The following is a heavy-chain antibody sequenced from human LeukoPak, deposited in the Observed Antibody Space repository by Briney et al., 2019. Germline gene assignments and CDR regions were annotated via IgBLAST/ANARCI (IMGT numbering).Heavy chain of an antibody. J-gene: IGHJ4*02. CDR2: ISGSGDRT. V-gene: IGHV3-23*01. Sequence: HPGGSLRLSCAASGFTFSSYAMSWVRRASGKGLEWVSAISGSGDRTYYADSVSGRFTVSRDNSKNTLYLQMNSLRDEDTALYYCAKSRARREGSSGSVDFWGQGTLVTVSS. CDR1: GFTFSSYA. CDR3: AKSRARREGSSGSVDF. D-gene: IGHD3-22*01.